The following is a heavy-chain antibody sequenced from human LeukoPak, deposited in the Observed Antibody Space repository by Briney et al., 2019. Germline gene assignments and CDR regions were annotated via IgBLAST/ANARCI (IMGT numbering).Heavy chain of an antibody. CDR3: AREYSSSWYEYAFDM. V-gene: IGHV3-48*04. CDR2: ISSSSSTI. CDR1: GFTFNSYG. J-gene: IGHJ3*02. Sequence: PGGSLRLSCAASGFTFNSYGMIWVRQAPGKGLEWVSYISSSSSTITYADSVKGRFTISRDNAKNSLYLQMNSLRAEDTAVYYCAREYSSSWYEYAFDMWGQGTMVTVSS. D-gene: IGHD6-13*01.